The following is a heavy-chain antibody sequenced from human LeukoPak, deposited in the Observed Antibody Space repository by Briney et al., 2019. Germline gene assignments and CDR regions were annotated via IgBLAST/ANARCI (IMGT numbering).Heavy chain of an antibody. D-gene: IGHD1-26*01. CDR1: GFTFSNYY. CDR3: ARDREVGATIHDY. J-gene: IGHJ4*02. V-gene: IGHV3-7*01. CDR2: IKQDGSDK. Sequence: GGSLRLSCAASGFTFSNYYMSWVRQAPGKGLEWVANIKQDGSDKSYVDSVKGRFTISRDNAENSLYLQMNSLRAEETAVYFCARDREVGATIHDYWGQGTLVTVSS.